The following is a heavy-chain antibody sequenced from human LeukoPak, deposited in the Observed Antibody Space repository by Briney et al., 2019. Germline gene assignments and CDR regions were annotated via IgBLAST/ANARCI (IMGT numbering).Heavy chain of an antibody. J-gene: IGHJ4*02. CDR3: ARDRSSDWHFDF. V-gene: IGHV3-21*01. CDR2: ISGSTSYI. D-gene: IGHD6-19*01. CDR1: GFTFSSYA. Sequence: PGGSLRLSCAASGFTFSSYAMHWVRQAPGKGLEWVSSISGSTSYIYYADSAKGRFTISRDNAKNSLFLQMNSLRAEDTAVYYCARDRSSDWHFDFWGPGTPVTVSS.